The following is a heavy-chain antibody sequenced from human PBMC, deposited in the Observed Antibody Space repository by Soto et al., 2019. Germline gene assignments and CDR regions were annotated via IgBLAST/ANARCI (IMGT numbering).Heavy chain of an antibody. CDR3: ARDSDGLHY. Sequence: GGSLRLSCAASGLIFSNYKMHWVRQAPGKGLVWVSRSNTDESITDYADSVKGRFTVSRDNHKNTLYLQMNSLRAEDTAVYYCARDSDGLHYWGQGTLVTVSS. J-gene: IGHJ4*02. V-gene: IGHV3-74*01. CDR1: GLIFSNYK. CDR2: SNTDESIT.